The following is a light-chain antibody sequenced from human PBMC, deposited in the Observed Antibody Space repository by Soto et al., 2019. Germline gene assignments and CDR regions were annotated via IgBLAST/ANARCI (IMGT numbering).Light chain of an antibody. CDR1: SSDVGSYNL. CDR3: CSYAGSSTHVV. J-gene: IGLJ2*01. V-gene: IGLV2-23*01. Sequence: QSALTQPASVSGSPGQSITISCTGTSSDVGSYNLVSWYQQHPGKAPKLMIYEGSKRPSGVSNRFSGSKSGNTASLTISGLQAEDEAAYYCCSYAGSSTHVVFGGGTKLTVL. CDR2: EGS.